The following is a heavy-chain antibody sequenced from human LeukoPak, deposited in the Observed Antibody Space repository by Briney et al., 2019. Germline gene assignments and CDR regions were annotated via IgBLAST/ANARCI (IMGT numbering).Heavy chain of an antibody. V-gene: IGHV3-23*01. CDR3: AKVWFGELPQDYFDY. J-gene: IGHJ4*02. Sequence: PGGTLRLSCAASGFTFSSYGMSWVRQAPGKGLEWASAISGSGGSTYYADSVKGRFTISRDNSKNTLYLQMNSLRAEDTAVYYCAKVWFGELPQDYFDYWGQGTLVTVSS. CDR2: ISGSGGST. CDR1: GFTFSSYG. D-gene: IGHD3-10*01.